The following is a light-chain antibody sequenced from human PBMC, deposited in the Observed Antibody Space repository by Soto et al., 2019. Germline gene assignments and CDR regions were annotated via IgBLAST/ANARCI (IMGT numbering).Light chain of an antibody. CDR1: QSVSTN. J-gene: IGKJ1*01. V-gene: IGKV3-15*01. CDR2: GTS. CDR3: QQYNNWPRT. Sequence: EIVMTQSPATLSVSPGEGATLSCRASQSVSTNLAWYQQKPGQAPSLLIYGTSTRATGIPARFSGSGSGTEFTLTISSLQSEDCAVYYCQQYNNWPRTFGQGTKVEIK.